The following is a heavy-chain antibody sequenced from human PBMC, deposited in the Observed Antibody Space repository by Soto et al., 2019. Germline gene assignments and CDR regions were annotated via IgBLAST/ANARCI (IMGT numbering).Heavy chain of an antibody. CDR2: IKSKSDGGTT. CDR1: GFTFSDAW. Sequence: GSLRLSCAASGFTFSDAWMSWVRQAPWKGLGWAGRIKSKSDGGTTEYAAPVRGRFTISRDDSKNTLYLQMNSLKTEDTAVYYCTTDLWRIAVVVGSTGYFNPWGQGTPVTVS. J-gene: IGHJ5*02. V-gene: IGHV3-15*01. CDR3: TTDLWRIAVVVGSTGYFNP. D-gene: IGHD2-15*01.